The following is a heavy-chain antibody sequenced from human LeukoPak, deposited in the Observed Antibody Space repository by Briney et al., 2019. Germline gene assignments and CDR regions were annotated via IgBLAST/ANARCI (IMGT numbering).Heavy chain of an antibody. J-gene: IGHJ6*02. CDR3: ARHGQILYYYYGMDV. V-gene: IGHV1-69*04. Sequence: ASVKVSCKASGGTLSSYAISWVRQAPGQGLEWMGRTIPILGIANYAQKFQGRVTITADKSTSTAYMELSSLRSEDTAVYYCARHGQILYYYYGMDVWGQGTTVTVSS. CDR2: TIPILGIA. CDR1: GGTLSSYA.